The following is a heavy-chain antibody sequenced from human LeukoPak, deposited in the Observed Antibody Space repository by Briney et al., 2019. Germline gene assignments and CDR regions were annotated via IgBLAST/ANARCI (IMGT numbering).Heavy chain of an antibody. CDR1: GFSFSKAW. CDR3: TTGGINWNYVGY. J-gene: IGHJ4*02. Sequence: GGPLRLSCGASGFSFSKAWMSWVRQAPGKGLEWVGRIKTETDGGTTDYAAPVKGRFSISRDDTKNTLFLQMNSLNTEDTAVYYCTTGGINWNYVGYWGQGTLVTVSS. D-gene: IGHD1-7*01. CDR2: IKTETDGGTT. V-gene: IGHV3-15*01.